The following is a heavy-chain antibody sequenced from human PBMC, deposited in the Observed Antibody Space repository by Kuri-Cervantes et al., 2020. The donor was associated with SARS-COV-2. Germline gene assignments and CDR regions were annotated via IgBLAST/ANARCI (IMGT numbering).Heavy chain of an antibody. V-gene: IGHV4-59*01. CDR2: IYYSGST. CDR3: ARGDCSGGSCYGMDV. CDR1: GGSISSYY. D-gene: IGHD2-15*01. Sequence: GSLRLSCTVSGGSISSYYWSWIRQPPGKGLEWIGYIYYSGSTNYNPSLKSRVTILVDTSKNQFSLKLSSVTAADTAVYYCARGDCSGGSCYGMDVWGQGTTVTVSS. J-gene: IGHJ6*02.